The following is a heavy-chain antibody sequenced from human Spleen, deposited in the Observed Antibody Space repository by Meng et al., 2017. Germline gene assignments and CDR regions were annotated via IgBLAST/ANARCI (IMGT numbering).Heavy chain of an antibody. J-gene: IGHJ1*01. CDR3: AHGRVSSWVGYFQH. V-gene: IGHV2-5*01. D-gene: IGHD6-13*01. CDR1: GFSLSTSGVG. CDR2: IYWNGDK. Sequence: QITLKESGPSPVKPTQTLTLTCTFSGFSLSTSGVGVGWIRQPPGKALEWLALIYWNGDKRYSPSLKSRLTITKDTSKNQVVLTMTNMDPVDTATYFCAHGRVSSWVGYFQHWGQGTLVTVSS.